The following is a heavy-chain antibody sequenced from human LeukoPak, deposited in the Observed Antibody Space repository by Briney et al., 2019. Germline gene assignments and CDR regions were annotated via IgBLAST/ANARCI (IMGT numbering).Heavy chain of an antibody. CDR3: ARGASTVTTFDF. CDR2: IKQDGSEK. CDR1: GFTFSPYW. V-gene: IGHV3-7*04. Sequence: PGGSLRLSCAASGFTFSPYWMSWVRQAPGKGLEWVANIKQDGSEKYYVDSVKGRFTISRDNAKNSLYLQMNSLRAEDTAVYHCARGASTVTTFDFWGQGTLVTVSS. J-gene: IGHJ4*02. D-gene: IGHD4-17*01.